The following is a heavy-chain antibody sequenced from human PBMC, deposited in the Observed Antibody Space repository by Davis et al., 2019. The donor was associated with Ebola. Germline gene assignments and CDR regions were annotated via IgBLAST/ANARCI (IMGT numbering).Heavy chain of an antibody. J-gene: IGHJ4*02. Sequence: GGSLRLSCAASGFTFSGSAMHWVRQAPGKGLEWVAVISYDGSNKYYADSVKGRFTISRDNSKNTLYLQMNSLRAEDTAVYYCAGRRLVTPFGYWGQGTLVTVSS. V-gene: IGHV3-30-3*01. CDR3: AGRRLVTPFGY. CDR2: ISYDGSNK. CDR1: GFTFSGSA. D-gene: IGHD6-19*01.